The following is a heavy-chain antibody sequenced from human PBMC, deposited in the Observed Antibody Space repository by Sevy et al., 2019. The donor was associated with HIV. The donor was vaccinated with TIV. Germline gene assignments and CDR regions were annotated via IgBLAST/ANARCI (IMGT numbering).Heavy chain of an antibody. V-gene: IGHV3-7*01. CDR2: IKQDGSEK. CDR3: ARDYPNNYYDSSGTNYYYGMDV. D-gene: IGHD3-22*01. CDR1: GFTFSSYW. J-gene: IGHJ6*02. Sequence: GGSLRLSCAASGFTFSSYWMSWVRQAPGKGLEWVANIKQDGSEKYYVGSGKGRFTISRDNAKNSLYLQMNSLRAEDTAVYYCARDYPNNYYDSSGTNYYYGMDVWGQGTTVTVSS.